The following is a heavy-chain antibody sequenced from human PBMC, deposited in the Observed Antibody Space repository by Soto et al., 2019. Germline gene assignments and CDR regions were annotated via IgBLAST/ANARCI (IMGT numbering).Heavy chain of an antibody. CDR3: ARRGLAAGELNFDY. D-gene: IGHD3-10*01. CDR1: GYTFTSYD. CDR2: MNPNSGNT. J-gene: IGHJ4*02. Sequence: QVQLVQSGAEVKKPGASVKVSCKASGYTFTSYDINWVRQATGQGLEWMGWMNPNSGNTGYAQKFQGRVTMTRNTSISTAYMELSSLRSEDMAVYYCARRGLAAGELNFDYWGQGTLVTVSS. V-gene: IGHV1-8*01.